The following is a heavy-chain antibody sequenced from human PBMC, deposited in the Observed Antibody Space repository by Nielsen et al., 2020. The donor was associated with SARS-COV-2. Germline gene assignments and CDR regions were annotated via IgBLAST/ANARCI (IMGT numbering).Heavy chain of an antibody. CDR2: ISRSSRTI. D-gene: IGHD3-16*02. V-gene: IGHV3-48*04. Sequence: VGQAPGKGLEWGSYISRSSRTIYYADSVKGRFTISRDNAKNSLYLQMNSLRAEDTAVYYCARGGYYDYVWGSYRSPFDYWGQGTLVTVSS. CDR3: ARGGYYDYVWGSYRSPFDY. J-gene: IGHJ4*02.